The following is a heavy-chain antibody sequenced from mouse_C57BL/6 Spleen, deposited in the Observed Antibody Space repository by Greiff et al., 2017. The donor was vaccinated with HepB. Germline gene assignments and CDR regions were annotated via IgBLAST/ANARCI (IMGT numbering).Heavy chain of an antibody. CDR1: GFSFNTYA. CDR3: VRTTVRNYAMDY. D-gene: IGHD1-1*01. J-gene: IGHJ4*01. Sequence: EVQLVESGGGLVQPKGSLKLSCAASGFSFNTYAMNWVRQAPGKGLEWVARIRSKSNNYATYYADSVKDRFTISRDDSESMLYLQMNNLKTEDTAIYCCVRTTVRNYAMDYWGQGTSVTVSS. CDR2: IRSKSNNYAT. V-gene: IGHV10-1*01.